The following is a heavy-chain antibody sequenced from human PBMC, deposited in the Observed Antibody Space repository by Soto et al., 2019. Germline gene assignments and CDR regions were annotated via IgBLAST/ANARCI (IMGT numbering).Heavy chain of an antibody. J-gene: IGHJ6*02. CDR3: ERASPEEFFFSGLDV. D-gene: IGHD3-10*01. Sequence: GGSLRLSCVGSGFPFNKFWMTWVRQAPGKGLERVAMIRHDGSEDSYVDSVKGRFTISRDNTKNSLYLQMNGLRGEDTAVYYCERASPEEFFFSGLDVWGQGTTVTVYS. V-gene: IGHV3-7*03. CDR1: GFPFNKFW. CDR2: IRHDGSED.